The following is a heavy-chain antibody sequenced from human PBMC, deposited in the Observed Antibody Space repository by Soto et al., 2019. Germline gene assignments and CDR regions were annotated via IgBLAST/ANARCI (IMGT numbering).Heavy chain of an antibody. CDR3: ARERAAPSWIDP. CDR1: GGSISSNY. J-gene: IGHJ5*02. CDR2: MYTSGTT. D-gene: IGHD6-6*01. V-gene: IGHV4-4*07. Sequence: SLTCTVSGGSISSNYWTWIRQPAGKGLEWIGRMYTSGTTDYNPSFKSRVTMSVDTSKNQFSLKLSSVTAADTAVYYCARERAAPSWIDPWGQGTLVTVSS.